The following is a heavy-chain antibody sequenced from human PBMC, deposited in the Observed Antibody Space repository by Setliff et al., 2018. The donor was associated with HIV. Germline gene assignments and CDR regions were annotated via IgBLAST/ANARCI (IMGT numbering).Heavy chain of an antibody. CDR1: GDTNPSDA. Sequence: ASVKVSCKASGDTNPSDAISWVRQAPGQGLEWMGIINPSDNRTYYAQKFQGRVTMTRDTSTSTVYMELSSLRSEDTAVYYCARDPTGPTGEDYWGQGTLVTVSS. J-gene: IGHJ4*02. D-gene: IGHD1-1*01. CDR3: ARDPTGPTGEDY. V-gene: IGHV1-46*01. CDR2: INPSDNRT.